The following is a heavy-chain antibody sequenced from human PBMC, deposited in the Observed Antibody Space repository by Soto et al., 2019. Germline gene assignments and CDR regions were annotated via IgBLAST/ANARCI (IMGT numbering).Heavy chain of an antibody. V-gene: IGHV3-33*01. CDR1: GNIFNGYG. J-gene: IGHJ4*02. D-gene: IGHD1-26*01. CDR2: IRYDGSNI. CDR3: ATDGVGDTTFFGYNDY. Sequence: VQLVESGGGVVQPGGSLRLSCAASGNIFNGYGMHWVRQPPGKGLEWVAVIRYDGSNIFYADSVKGRFTISRDNSKNTLYLQMNSLRAEDTAVYYCATDGVGDTTFFGYNDYWGQGTLVTVSS.